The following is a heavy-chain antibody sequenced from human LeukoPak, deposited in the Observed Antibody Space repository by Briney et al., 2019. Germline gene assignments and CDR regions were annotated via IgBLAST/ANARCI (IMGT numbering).Heavy chain of an antibody. V-gene: IGHV1-2*02. CDR3: ARGSVVTMIRGASPFQ. CDR1: GYTFTGYY. CDR2: INPNSGGT. J-gene: IGHJ4*02. Sequence: ASVKVSCKASGYTFTGYYIHWVRQAPGQGLEWMGWINPNSGGTNSSQKFQGRVTMTRDTSISTAYMVLSSLRSDDTAVYFCARGSVVTMIRGASPFQWGQGTLVTVSS. D-gene: IGHD3-10*01.